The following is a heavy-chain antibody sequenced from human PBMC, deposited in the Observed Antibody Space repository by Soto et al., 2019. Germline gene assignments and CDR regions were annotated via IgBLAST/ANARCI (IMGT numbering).Heavy chain of an antibody. Sequence: QVPIVESGGGVVQPGRSLRLSCAASGFTFGNFGMHWVRQAPGKVREWVAVIWHDGKHYDYADLAKGRFTIPRDNSNNTLYLQMDSLRAEDTAVYYCVRDPGRDGPMDYWGQGTLVTVSS. D-gene: IGHD1-26*01. J-gene: IGHJ4*02. CDR3: VRDPGRDGPMDY. CDR1: GFTFGNFG. V-gene: IGHV3-33*01. CDR2: IWHDGKHY.